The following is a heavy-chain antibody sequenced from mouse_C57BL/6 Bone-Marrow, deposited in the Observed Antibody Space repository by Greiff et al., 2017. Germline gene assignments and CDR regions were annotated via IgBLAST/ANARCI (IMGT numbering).Heavy chain of an antibody. D-gene: IGHD1-1*01. CDR2: ISSGGSYT. V-gene: IGHV5-6*01. J-gene: IGHJ4*01. CDR3: ARQRGGSAPMDY. CDR1: GFTFSSYG. Sequence: EVMLVESGGDLVKPGGSLKLSCAASGFTFSSYGMSWVRQTPDKRLEWVATISSGGSYTYYPDSVKGRFTISRDNAKNTLYLQMSSLKSEDTAMYYCARQRGGSAPMDYWGQGTSVTVSS.